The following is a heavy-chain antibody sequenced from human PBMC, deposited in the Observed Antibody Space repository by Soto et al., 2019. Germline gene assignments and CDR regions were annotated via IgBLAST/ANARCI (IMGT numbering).Heavy chain of an antibody. J-gene: IGHJ4*02. D-gene: IGHD6-25*01. CDR1: GFTFSNYW. Sequence: EVQLVESGGGLVQPGGSLRLSCEASGFTFSNYWMSWVRQAPRKGLEWVANINQDGSEKYFVGSVNGRFTISRDNAKNSLFLQVNSLRAEDTAVYYCAREKRANGYFDYWGQGTLVTVSS. CDR3: AREKRANGYFDY. CDR2: INQDGSEK. V-gene: IGHV3-7*01.